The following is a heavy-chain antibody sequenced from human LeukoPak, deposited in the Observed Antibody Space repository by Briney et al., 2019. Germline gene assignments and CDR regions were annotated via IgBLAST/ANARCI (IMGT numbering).Heavy chain of an antibody. CDR2: IYHSGST. J-gene: IGHJ3*02. D-gene: IGHD2-2*01. Sequence: PSETLSLTCTVSGASISSSNWWSWIRQPPGKGLEWIGYIYHSGSTYYNPSLKSRVTISVDRSKNQFSLKLSSVTAADTAVYYCARDCSSTSCRRARAFDIWGQGTMVTVSS. CDR3: ARDCSSTSCRRARAFDI. CDR1: GASISSSNW. V-gene: IGHV4-4*02.